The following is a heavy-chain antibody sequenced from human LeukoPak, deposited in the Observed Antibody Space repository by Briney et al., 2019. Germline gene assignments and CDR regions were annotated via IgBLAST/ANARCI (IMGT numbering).Heavy chain of an antibody. Sequence: SETLSLTCTVSGGSISSYYWSWIRQPPGKGLEWIGYIYYSGSTNYNPSLKSRVTTSVDTSTNQFSLKLSSVTAADTAVYYCARSLLIAAAGTARTVKFYMDVSGKGTTVIVSS. CDR2: IYYSGST. CDR3: ARSLLIAAAGTARTVKFYMDV. V-gene: IGHV4-59*08. CDR1: GGSISSYY. D-gene: IGHD6-13*01. J-gene: IGHJ6*03.